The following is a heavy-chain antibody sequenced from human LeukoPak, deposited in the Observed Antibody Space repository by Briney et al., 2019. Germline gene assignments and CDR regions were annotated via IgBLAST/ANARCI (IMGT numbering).Heavy chain of an antibody. CDR2: ISAYNGNT. CDR3: ARVPQGVPSDY. J-gene: IGHJ4*02. V-gene: IGHV1-18*01. Sequence: ASVKVSCKASGGTFSSYAISWVRQSPGQGLEWMGWISAYNGNTNYAQKLQGRVTMTTDTSTSTAYMELRSLRSDDTALYYCARVPQGVPSDYWGQGTLVTVSS. D-gene: IGHD6-6*01. CDR1: GGTFSSYA.